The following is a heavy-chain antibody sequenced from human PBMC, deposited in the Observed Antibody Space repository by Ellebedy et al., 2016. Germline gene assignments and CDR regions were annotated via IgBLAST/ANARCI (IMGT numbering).Heavy chain of an antibody. V-gene: IGHV3-21*01. CDR1: GFTFSSYS. Sequence: GGSLRLSXAASGFTFSSYSMSWVRQAPGKGLEWVSSISSNSTSGYYADSSRGRFTISRDNAENSVYLQMNSLRVEDTAVYYCARDLRHDSTGYPGHWGQGTLVTVSS. D-gene: IGHD3-22*01. J-gene: IGHJ4*02. CDR2: ISSNSTSG. CDR3: ARDLRHDSTGYPGH.